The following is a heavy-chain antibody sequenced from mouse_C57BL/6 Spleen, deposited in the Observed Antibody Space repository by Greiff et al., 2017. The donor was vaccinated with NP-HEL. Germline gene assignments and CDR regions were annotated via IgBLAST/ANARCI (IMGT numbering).Heavy chain of an antibody. V-gene: IGHV1-39*01. CDR2: INPNYGTT. D-gene: IGHD1-1*01. CDR1: GYSFTDYN. J-gene: IGHJ3*01. Sequence: VQLQQSGPELVKPGASVKISCKASGYSFTDYNMNWVKQSNGKSLEWIGVINPNYGTTSYNQKFKGKATLTVDQSSSTAYMQLNSLTSEDSAVYDCARTGDYGSSYTWFAYWGQGTLVTVSA. CDR3: ARTGDYGSSYTWFAY.